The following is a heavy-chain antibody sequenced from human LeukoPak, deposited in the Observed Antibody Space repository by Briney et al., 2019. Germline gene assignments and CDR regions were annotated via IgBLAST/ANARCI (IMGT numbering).Heavy chain of an antibody. CDR3: ARDSSSDGMDV. CDR1: GFTFSSYG. D-gene: IGHD6-6*01. CDR2: IWYDGSNK. V-gene: IGHV3-33*01. J-gene: IGHJ6*02. Sequence: PGGSLRLSCAASGFTFSSYGMHWVRQAPGKGLEWVAVIWYDGSNKCYADSVKGRFTISRDNSKNTLYLQMNSLRAEDTAVYYCARDSSSDGMDVWGQGTTVTVSS.